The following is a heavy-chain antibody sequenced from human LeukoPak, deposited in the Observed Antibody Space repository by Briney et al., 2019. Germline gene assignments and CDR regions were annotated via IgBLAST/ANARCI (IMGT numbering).Heavy chain of an antibody. CDR3: ARADRTGDIDS. CDR1: GGSISSGDYY. V-gene: IGHV4-30-4*01. J-gene: IGHJ4*02. Sequence: SETLSLTCTVSGGSISSGDYYWSWIRQPPGKGLEWIGYIYYSGSTYYNPSLKSRVTISVDTSTNQFSLKLSSVTAADTAVYYCARADRTGDIDSWGPGTLVTVSS. D-gene: IGHD7-27*01. CDR2: IYYSGST.